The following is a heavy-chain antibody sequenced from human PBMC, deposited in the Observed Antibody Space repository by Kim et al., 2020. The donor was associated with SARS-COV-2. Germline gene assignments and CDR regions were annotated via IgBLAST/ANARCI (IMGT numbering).Heavy chain of an antibody. V-gene: IGHV5-10-1*01. CDR3: ARGDPIAGWDY. J-gene: IGHJ4*02. CDR1: EYNFTIFW. D-gene: IGHD6-13*01. Sequence: GESLKISCKGSEYNFTIFWISWVRQMPGKGLEWMGRIDPSDSYTNYSPSFQGHVTISIDKSINTAYLQWSSLKASYTAMYFCARGDPIAGWDYWGQGTLVTVSS. CDR2: IDPSDSYT.